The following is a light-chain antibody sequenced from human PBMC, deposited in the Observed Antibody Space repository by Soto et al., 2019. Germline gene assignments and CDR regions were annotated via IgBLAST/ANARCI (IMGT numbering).Light chain of an antibody. Sequence: EIVMTQSPATLSVSPGERATLSCRASQSVSSNLAWYQQKPGQAPSHLIYGASPRATGIPARFSGSGSGTEFTHTISSLQSKDFAVYYCQQNDTWPGYTYVQGTNREIK. CDR3: QQNDTWPGYT. CDR2: GAS. J-gene: IGKJ2*01. V-gene: IGKV3-15*01. CDR1: QSVSSN.